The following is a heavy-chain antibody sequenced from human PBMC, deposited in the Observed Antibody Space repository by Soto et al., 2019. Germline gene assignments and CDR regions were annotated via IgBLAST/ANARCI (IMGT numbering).Heavy chain of an antibody. V-gene: IGHV2-70*01. Sequence: SGPTLVNPTQTLTLTCSFSGFSLTTPGLCVSWIRQPPGEALEWLALIDWVDDKYYSPSLKTRLSVSKDTSKNQVVLTMTNLDPVDTATYYCARKTIGNIDAFDVWGPGTMVTVSS. D-gene: IGHD1-1*01. J-gene: IGHJ3*01. CDR2: IDWVDDK. CDR1: GFSLTTPGLC. CDR3: ARKTIGNIDAFDV.